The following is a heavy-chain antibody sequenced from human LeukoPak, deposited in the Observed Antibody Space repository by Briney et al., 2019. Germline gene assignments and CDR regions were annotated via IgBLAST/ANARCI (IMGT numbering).Heavy chain of an antibody. D-gene: IGHD2-2*01. CDR2: ISGSGSTI. J-gene: IGHJ6*03. CDR3: ARDLGIVVVSAARYYMDV. V-gene: IGHV3-11*01. Sequence: PGGSLRLSCAASGFTFSDYYMNWIRQAPGKGLEWVSYISGSGSTIYYADSVKGRFTISRDNAKNSLYLQMNSLRAEDTAVYYCARDLGIVVVSAARYYMDVWGKGTTVTVSS. CDR1: GFTFSDYY.